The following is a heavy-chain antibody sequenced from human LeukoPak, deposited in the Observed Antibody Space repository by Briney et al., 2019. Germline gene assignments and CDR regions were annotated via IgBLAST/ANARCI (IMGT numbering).Heavy chain of an antibody. V-gene: IGHV4-30-4*08. J-gene: IGHJ6*03. CDR3: ARDTGGSGSYYKGHYYYYMDV. D-gene: IGHD3-10*01. Sequence: SETLSLTCTVPGGSISSGDYYWSWIRQPPGKGLEWIGYIYYSGSTYYNPSLKSRVTISVDTSKNQFSLKLSSVTAADTAVYYCARDTGGSGSYYKGHYYYYMDVWGKGTTVTVSS. CDR2: IYYSGST. CDR1: GGSISSGDYY.